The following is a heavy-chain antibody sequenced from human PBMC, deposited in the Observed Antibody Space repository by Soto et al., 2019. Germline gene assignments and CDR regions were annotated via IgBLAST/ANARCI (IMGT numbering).Heavy chain of an antibody. Sequence: QITLKESGPTLMKPTQTLTLTCTFSGFSLSTNGVGVGWIRQPPGKALEWLALIYWDDDKRYRPSQKSRLIITKDTSNDQVVLTMTNMDPLDTASYYCARRRGFRGITFDYWGQGMLVTVAS. CDR1: GFSLSTNGVG. CDR2: IYWDDDK. CDR3: ARRRGFRGITFDY. V-gene: IGHV2-5*02. J-gene: IGHJ4*02. D-gene: IGHD3-10*01.